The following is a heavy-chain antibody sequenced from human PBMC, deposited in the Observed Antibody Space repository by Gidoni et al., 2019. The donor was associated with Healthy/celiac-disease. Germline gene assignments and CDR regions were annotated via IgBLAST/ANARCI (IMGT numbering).Heavy chain of an antibody. Sequence: QVQLQQSGPGLVTHSQTMSFTCPVSGGAIGSGGYYWSWIRQHPGKGLEWIGYVYYSGSTYYNPSLKSRVTISVDTSKNQFSLKLSSVTAADTAVYYCASTHHTMVRGARFDYWGQGTLVTVSS. CDR2: VYYSGST. J-gene: IGHJ4*02. V-gene: IGHV4-31*03. D-gene: IGHD3-10*01. CDR3: ASTHHTMVRGARFDY. CDR1: GGAIGSGGYY.